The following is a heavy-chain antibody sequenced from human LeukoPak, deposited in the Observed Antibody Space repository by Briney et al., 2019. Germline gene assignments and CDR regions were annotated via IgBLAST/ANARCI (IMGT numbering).Heavy chain of an antibody. CDR2: IYYSGST. J-gene: IGHJ4*02. D-gene: IGHD1-26*01. Sequence: SETLSLTCTVSGGSISSYYWSWIRQPPGKGLEWIGYIYYSGSTNYNPSLKSRVTISVDTSKNQFSLKLTSVTAADTAVYFCARHMPWELPPGAYDYWGQGSLVTVSS. V-gene: IGHV4-59*08. CDR1: GGSISSYY. CDR3: ARHMPWELPPGAYDY.